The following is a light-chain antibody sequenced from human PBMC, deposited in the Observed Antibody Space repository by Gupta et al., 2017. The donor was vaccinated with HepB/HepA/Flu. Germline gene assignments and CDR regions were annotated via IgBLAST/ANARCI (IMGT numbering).Light chain of an antibody. CDR2: DVS. Sequence: QSALTQPASVSGSPGQSLTISCTGHSSDVVGYNYVSWYQQHPGKAPKLMIYDVSNRPSGVSNRFSGSKSGNTASLTISGLQAEDEADYYCSSYTSSSTYVVFGGGTKLTVL. CDR3: SSYTSSSTYVV. CDR1: SSDVVGYNY. V-gene: IGLV2-14*03. J-gene: IGLJ2*01.